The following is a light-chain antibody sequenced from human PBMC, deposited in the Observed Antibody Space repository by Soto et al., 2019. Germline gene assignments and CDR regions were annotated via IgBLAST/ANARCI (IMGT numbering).Light chain of an antibody. CDR2: GNS. CDR1: SSKIGAGYD. J-gene: IGLJ1*01. V-gene: IGLV1-40*01. CDR3: QSYDSSLSGSYV. Sequence: QSVLTQPPSVSGAPGQGGTISCTGSSSKIGAGYDVHWYQQLPGTAPKLLIYGNSNRPSGVPDRFSGSKSGTSASLAITGLQAEDEADYYCQSYDSSLSGSYVFGTGTKVTVL.